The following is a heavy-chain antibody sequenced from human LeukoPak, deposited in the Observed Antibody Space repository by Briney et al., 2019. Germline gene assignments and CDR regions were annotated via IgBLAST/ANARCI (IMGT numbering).Heavy chain of an antibody. V-gene: IGHV1-24*01. J-gene: IGHJ4*02. CDR3: ATGKGGEYYDSSGSLPD. CDR2: FDPEDGET. Sequence: ASVKVSCKVSGYTLTELSMHWVRQAPGKGLEWMGGFDPEDGETIYAQKFQGRVTMTEDTSTDTAYMELSSLRSEDTAVYYCATGKGGEYYDSSGSLPDWGQGTLVTVSS. CDR1: GYTLTELS. D-gene: IGHD3-22*01.